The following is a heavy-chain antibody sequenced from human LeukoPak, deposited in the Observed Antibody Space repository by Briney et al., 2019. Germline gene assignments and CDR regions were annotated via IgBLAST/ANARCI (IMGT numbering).Heavy chain of an antibody. CDR1: GATFSDSS. V-gene: IGHV3-21*01. J-gene: IGHJ6*03. D-gene: IGHD3-3*02. CDR3: ARGAGTIFGEYYYYMDV. Sequence: GRSLRLSCPPVGATFSDSSITWVRQVPVKGLEWVSSIISSGSYIYYADSVKGRFSISRDNDKTSLYLQMNSMRADDTAVYHCARGAGTIFGEYYYYMDVWGKGTAVTVSS. CDR2: IISSGSYI.